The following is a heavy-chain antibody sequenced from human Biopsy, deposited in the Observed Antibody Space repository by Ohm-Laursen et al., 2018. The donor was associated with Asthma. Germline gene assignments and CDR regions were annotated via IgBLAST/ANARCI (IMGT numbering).Heavy chain of an antibody. CDR1: GFSFSNYG. J-gene: IGHJ4*02. CDR3: AKEVFPGWELRRGPDS. CDR2: ISFDGTNR. Sequence: SLRLSCAASGFSFSNYGMHWVRQAPGKGLDGVAVISFDGTNRNYTDSVKGRFTISRDNSRNTLHLEMNSLRAEDTAVYFCAKEVFPGWELRRGPDSWGQGTLVTVSS. V-gene: IGHV3-30*18. D-gene: IGHD1-26*01.